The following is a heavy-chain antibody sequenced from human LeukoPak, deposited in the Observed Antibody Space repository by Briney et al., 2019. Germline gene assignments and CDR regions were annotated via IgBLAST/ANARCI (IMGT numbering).Heavy chain of an antibody. CDR1: GFTFSSYA. J-gene: IGHJ3*02. D-gene: IGHD2-21*01. V-gene: IGHV3-23*01. Sequence: PGGSLRLSCAASGFTFSSYAMSWVRQAPGKGLEWVSAISGSGGSTYYADSVKGRFTISRDNSKNTLYLQMGSLKAEDMAVYYCAREVNDAFDIWGQGTMVTVSS. CDR2: ISGSGGST. CDR3: AREVNDAFDI.